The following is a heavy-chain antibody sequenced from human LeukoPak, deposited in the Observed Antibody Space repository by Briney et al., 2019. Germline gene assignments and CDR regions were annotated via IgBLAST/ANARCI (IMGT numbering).Heavy chain of an antibody. D-gene: IGHD3-22*01. Sequence: SVTVSCTASGGTFSSYAISWVRQAPGQGLEWMGGIIPIFGTANYAQKFQGRVTITADESTSTAYMELSSLRSEDTAVYYCARGPVQYYYDSSGYYPHWGQGTLVTVSS. V-gene: IGHV1-69*13. J-gene: IGHJ4*02. CDR3: ARGPVQYYYDSSGYYPH. CDR2: IIPIFGTA. CDR1: GGTFSSYA.